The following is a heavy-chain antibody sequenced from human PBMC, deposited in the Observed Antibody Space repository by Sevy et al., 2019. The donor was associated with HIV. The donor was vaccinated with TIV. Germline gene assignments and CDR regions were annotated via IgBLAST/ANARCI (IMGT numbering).Heavy chain of an antibody. Sequence: SETLSLTCAVYGGSFSGYYWSWIRQPPGKGLEWIGEINHSGSTNYNPSLKSRVTISVDTSKNQFSLKLSSVTAADTAVYYCVRTVFGVVIRGLFDYWGQGTLVTVSS. J-gene: IGHJ4*02. CDR1: GGSFSGYY. CDR2: INHSGST. V-gene: IGHV4-34*01. D-gene: IGHD3-3*01. CDR3: VRTVFGVVIRGLFDY.